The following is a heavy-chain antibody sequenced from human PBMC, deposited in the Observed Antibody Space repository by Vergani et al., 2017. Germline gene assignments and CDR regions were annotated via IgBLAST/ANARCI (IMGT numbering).Heavy chain of an antibody. D-gene: IGHD5-12*01. CDR3: VKANPRSSGYDDLSYYHAMDV. J-gene: IGHJ6*04. Sequence: EVQLLESGGDLVQPGGSLRLSCAASGFTFNHYAMNWVRQAPGKGLEWVAVISGSGGRTYYAGSVKGRFTISRDTSKNTLYLKMNSLSAGATAVYYFVKANPRSSGYDDLSYYHAMDVWGKGTTVTVSS. V-gene: IGHV3-23*01. CDR2: ISGSGGRT. CDR1: GFTFNHYA.